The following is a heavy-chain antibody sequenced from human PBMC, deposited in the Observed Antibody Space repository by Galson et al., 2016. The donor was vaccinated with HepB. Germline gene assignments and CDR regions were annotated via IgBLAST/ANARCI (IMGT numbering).Heavy chain of an antibody. CDR1: GGSISSSSYY. CDR2: IYYRGST. CDR3: VRIGGEFENSNKACDI. J-gene: IGHJ3*02. V-gene: IGHV4-39*01. D-gene: IGHD3-10*01. Sequence: ETLSLTCSASGGSISSSSYYWGWIRQPPGKGLEWIGDIYYRGSTYYNPSLKSRVAISVDTSRNQFYLKVRSVTAADTAVYYCVRIGGEFENSNKACDIWGQGTMVTVSS.